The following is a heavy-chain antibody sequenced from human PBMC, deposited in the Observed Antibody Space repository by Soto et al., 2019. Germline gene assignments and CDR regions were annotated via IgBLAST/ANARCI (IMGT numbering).Heavy chain of an antibody. J-gene: IGHJ4*02. V-gene: IGHV1-69*12. CDR1: GGTFSSYA. CDR2: IIPIFGTA. Sequence: QVQLVQSGAEVKKPGSSVKVSCKASGGTFSSYAISWVRQAPGQGLEWMGGIIPIFGTANYAQKFQGRVTITAHESTSTDYMELSSLRSQDAAVYYWVRVFGWTLVAGLDSWWQRSLVTV. D-gene: IGHD6-19*01. CDR3: VRVFGWTLVAGLDS.